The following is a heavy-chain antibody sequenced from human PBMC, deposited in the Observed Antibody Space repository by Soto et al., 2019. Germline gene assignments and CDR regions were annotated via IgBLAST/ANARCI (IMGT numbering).Heavy chain of an antibody. CDR2: ISSSGSYI. V-gene: IGHV3-21*01. Sequence: EVQLVESGGGLVKPGGSLRLSCEASGFTFSTYSMNWVRQAPGKGLEWVSSISSSGSYINYADSMKGRFTISRDNVKNSLYLEMNSLRADDTAVYYCARETPVHPDFGGKPFSDYWGQGTLVTVSS. J-gene: IGHJ4*02. CDR1: GFTFSTYS. CDR3: ARETPVHPDFGGKPFSDY. D-gene: IGHD4-17*01.